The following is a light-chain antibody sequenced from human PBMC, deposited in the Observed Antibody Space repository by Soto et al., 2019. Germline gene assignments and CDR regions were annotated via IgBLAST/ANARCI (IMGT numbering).Light chain of an antibody. Sequence: QSVLTQPPSVSGAPGQRVTISCTGSNSNIGAGYDVHWYQQLPGTAPKHLIFGNSNRPSGVPDRFSASKSGTSASLAITGLQAEDEADYYCQSYDSSLSALVFGGGTKVTVL. J-gene: IGLJ2*01. CDR2: GNS. CDR1: NSNIGAGYD. V-gene: IGLV1-40*01. CDR3: QSYDSSLSALV.